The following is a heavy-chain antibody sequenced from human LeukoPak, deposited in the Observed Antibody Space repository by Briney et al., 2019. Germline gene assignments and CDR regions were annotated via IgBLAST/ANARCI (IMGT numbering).Heavy chain of an antibody. CDR2: IYYSGST. D-gene: IGHD3-10*01. CDR3: ARDQMWVRGVIIGRSDAFDI. J-gene: IGHJ3*02. V-gene: IGHV4-59*01. CDR1: GGSISSYY. Sequence: SETLSLTCTVSGGSISSYYWSWIRQPPGKGLEWIGYIYYSGSTNYNPSLKSRVTISVDTSKNQFSLKLSSVTAADTAVYYCARDQMWVRGVIIGRSDAFDIWGQGTLVTVSS.